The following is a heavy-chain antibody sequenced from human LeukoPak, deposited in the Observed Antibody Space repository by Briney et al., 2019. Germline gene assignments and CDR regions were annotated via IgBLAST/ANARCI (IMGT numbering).Heavy chain of an antibody. V-gene: IGHV3-66*04. CDR1: GFTVSSNY. J-gene: IGHJ4*02. CDR2: IYSGGST. D-gene: IGHD4-17*01. Sequence: GGSLRLSCAASGFTVSSNYMSWVRQAPGKRLEWVSFIYSGGSTYYADSVKGRFIISRDNSKNSLYLQMNSLRAEDTAVYYCARHRTASDYWGQGTLVTVSS. CDR3: ARHRTASDY.